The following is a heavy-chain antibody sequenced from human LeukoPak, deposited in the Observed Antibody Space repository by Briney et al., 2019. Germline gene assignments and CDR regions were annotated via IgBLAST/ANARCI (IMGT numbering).Heavy chain of an antibody. V-gene: IGHV1-18*04. Sequence: SVKVSCKASGYTFTSYGISWVRQAPGQGLEWMGWISAYNGNTNYAQKLQGRVTMTTATSTSTAYMELRSLRSDDTAVYYCARGRRLQLWFKSGAFDIWGQGTMVTVSS. CDR2: ISAYNGNT. CDR3: ARGRRLQLWFKSGAFDI. D-gene: IGHD5-18*01. J-gene: IGHJ3*02. CDR1: GYTFTSYG.